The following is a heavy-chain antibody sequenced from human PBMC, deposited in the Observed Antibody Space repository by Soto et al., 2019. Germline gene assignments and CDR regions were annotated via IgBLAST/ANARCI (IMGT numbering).Heavy chain of an antibody. CDR2: IYYSGST. D-gene: IGHD3-3*01. J-gene: IGHJ5*02. CDR3: ARHVRGYDFWSGYNWFDP. CDR1: GGSISSSSYY. V-gene: IGHV4-39*01. Sequence: SETLSLTCTVSGGSISSSSYYWGWIRQPPGKGLEWIGSIYYSGSTYYNPSLKSRVTISVDTSKNQFSLKLSSVTAAVTAVYYFARHVRGYDFWSGYNWFDPWGQGTLVTVSS.